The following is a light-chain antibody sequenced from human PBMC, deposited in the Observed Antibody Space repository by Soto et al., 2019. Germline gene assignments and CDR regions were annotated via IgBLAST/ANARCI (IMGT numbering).Light chain of an antibody. J-gene: IGLJ2*01. CDR2: SDD. CDR3: AARDDSLNGPV. CDR1: SSNIGNNA. V-gene: IGLV1-36*01. Sequence: QSVLTQPPSVSEAPRQRVTISCSGSSSNIGNNAVNWYQQLPGTAPKLLIYSDDLLPSGVSDRFSGSKSGTSASLAISGLQSEDEANYYWAARDDSLNGPVFVGGTKRTVL.